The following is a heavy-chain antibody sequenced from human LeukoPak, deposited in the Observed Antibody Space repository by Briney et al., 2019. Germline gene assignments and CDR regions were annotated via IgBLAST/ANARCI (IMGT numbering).Heavy chain of an antibody. CDR3: ARGTIVATINAWFDP. D-gene: IGHD5-12*01. CDR2: IIPIFGTA. V-gene: IGHV1-69*13. CDR1: GGTFSSYA. J-gene: IGHJ5*02. Sequence: GASAKVSCKASGGTFSSYAISWVRQAPGQGLEWMGGIIPIFGTANYAQKFQGRVTITADEFTSTAYMELSSLRSEDTAVYYCARGTIVATINAWFDPWGQGTLVTVSS.